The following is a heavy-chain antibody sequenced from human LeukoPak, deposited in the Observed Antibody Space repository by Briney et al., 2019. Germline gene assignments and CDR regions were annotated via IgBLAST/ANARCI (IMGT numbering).Heavy chain of an antibody. J-gene: IGHJ5*02. CDR2: INPNSGGT. V-gene: IGHV1-2*02. CDR1: GYTFTGYY. CDR3: ARGVIVVVPAAIPVRGRNWFDP. Sequence: ASVKVSCKASGYTFTGYYMHWVRQAPGQGLEWMGWINPNSGGTNYAQKFQGRVTMTRDTSISTAYMELSRLRSDDTAVYYCARGVIVVVPAAIPVRGRNWFDPWGQGTLVTVSS. D-gene: IGHD2-2*02.